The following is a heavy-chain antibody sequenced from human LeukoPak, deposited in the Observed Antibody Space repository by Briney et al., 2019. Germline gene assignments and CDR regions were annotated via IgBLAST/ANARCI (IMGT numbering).Heavy chain of an antibody. Sequence: GASVNVSCKASGYTFTGYYMHWVRQAPGQGLEWMGWINPNSGGTNFAQKFQGRVTMTRDTSISTAYMELSRLKSDDTAVYYCARDEGSSCYDYWGQGTLVTVSS. V-gene: IGHV1-2*02. CDR3: ARDEGSSCYDY. CDR1: GYTFTGYY. J-gene: IGHJ4*02. D-gene: IGHD2-2*01. CDR2: INPNSGGT.